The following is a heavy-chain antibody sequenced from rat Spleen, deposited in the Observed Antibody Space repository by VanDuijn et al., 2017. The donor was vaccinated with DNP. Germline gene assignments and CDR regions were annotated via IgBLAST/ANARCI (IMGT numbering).Heavy chain of an antibody. CDR1: GFTINNYW. CDR2: ISSSGETT. Sequence: EVQLVESGRDLVQPGKSLKLSCEVSGFTINNYWMAWIRQVPGKGLEWVASISSSGETTYYPDSVTGRFTISRDFAKTTLYLQMDSLRSEDSATYYCTTRGIYGGYDYWGQGVMVTVSS. D-gene: IGHD1-11*01. V-gene: IGHV5-31*01. J-gene: IGHJ2*01. CDR3: TTRGIYGGYDY.